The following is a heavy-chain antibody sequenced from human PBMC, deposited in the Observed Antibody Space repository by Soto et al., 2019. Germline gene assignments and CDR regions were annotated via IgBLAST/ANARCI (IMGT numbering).Heavy chain of an antibody. CDR1: GFTFSSYA. D-gene: IGHD5-12*01. CDR3: ARAGLTTLELATTY. Sequence: GGSLRLSCAASGFTFSSYAMSWVRQAPGKGLEWVSAISGSGGSTYYADSVKGRFTISRDNSKNTLYLQMNSLRAEDTAVYYCARAGLTTLELATTYWGQGTLVTVS. J-gene: IGHJ4*02. V-gene: IGHV3-23*01. CDR2: ISGSGGST.